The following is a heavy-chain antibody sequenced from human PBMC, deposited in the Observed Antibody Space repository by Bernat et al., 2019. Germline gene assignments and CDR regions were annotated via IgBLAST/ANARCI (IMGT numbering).Heavy chain of an antibody. V-gene: IGHV3-15*07. CDR1: GFTFSNAW. CDR2: IKSKTDGGTT. CDR3: TTEGGGYCSGGSCYPLTYYYYGMDV. J-gene: IGHJ6*02. Sequence: EVQLVESGGGLVKPGGSLRLSCAASGFTFSNAWMNWVRQAPGKGLEWVGRIKSKTDGGTTDYAAPVKGRFTISRDDSKNTLYLQMNSLKTEDTAVYYCTTEGGGYCSGGSCYPLTYYYYGMDVWGQGTTVTVSS. D-gene: IGHD2-15*01.